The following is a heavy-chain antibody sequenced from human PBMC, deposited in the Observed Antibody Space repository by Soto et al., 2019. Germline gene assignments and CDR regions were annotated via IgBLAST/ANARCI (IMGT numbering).Heavy chain of an antibody. CDR2: INPKSGGT. D-gene: IGHD2-8*01. V-gene: IGHV1-2*04. Sequence: ASVKVSCKASVYIFTDYHRHWVRPAPGKGLEWLGRINPKSGGTSTAQKFQGWVTMTTDASISTASMELTRLTSDDTAIYYCARGDSTDCSNGVCSFFYNHDMDVWGQGTTVTVSS. J-gene: IGHJ6*02. CDR1: VYIFTDYH. CDR3: ARGDSTDCSNGVCSFFYNHDMDV.